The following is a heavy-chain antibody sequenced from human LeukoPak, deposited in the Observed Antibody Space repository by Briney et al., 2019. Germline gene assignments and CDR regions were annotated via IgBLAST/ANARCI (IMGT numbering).Heavy chain of an antibody. V-gene: IGHV3-7*05. J-gene: IGHJ4*02. D-gene: IGHD2-15*01. CDR3: ARDLNGSGTAFDH. CDR1: GFTFSSYW. Sequence: GGSLRLSCAASGFTFSSYWMSWVRQAPGKGLEWVANIKQDGSDKYYVDSVKGRFTISRDNAKNSLSLQMSGLRAEDTAVYYCARDLNGSGTAFDHWGQGTLVTVSS. CDR2: IKQDGSDK.